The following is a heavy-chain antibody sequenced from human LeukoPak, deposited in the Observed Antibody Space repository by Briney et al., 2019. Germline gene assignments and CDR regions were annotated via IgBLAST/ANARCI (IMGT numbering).Heavy chain of an antibody. V-gene: IGHV4-59*01. CDR1: GGSISSYY. CDR3: ARYYETDAFDI. J-gene: IGHJ3*02. D-gene: IGHD3-22*01. Sequence: SETLSLTCTVSGGSISSYYWSWIRQPPGKGLEWIGYIYYSGSTNYNPSLKGRVTISVDTSKNQFSLKLSSVTAADTAVYYCARYYETDAFDIWGQGTMVTVSS. CDR2: IYYSGST.